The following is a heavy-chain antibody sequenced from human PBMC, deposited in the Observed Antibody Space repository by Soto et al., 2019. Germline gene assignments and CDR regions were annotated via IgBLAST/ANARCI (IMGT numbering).Heavy chain of an antibody. Sequence: SETLSLTCTVSGGSISSSSYYWGWIRQPPGKGLEWIGSIYYSGSTYYNPSLKSRVTISVDTSKNQFSLKLSSVTAADTAVYYCARISTGIQLWLDYWGQGTLVTVSS. V-gene: IGHV4-39*01. CDR2: IYYSGST. CDR1: GGSISSSSYY. D-gene: IGHD5-18*01. J-gene: IGHJ4*02. CDR3: ARISTGIQLWLDY.